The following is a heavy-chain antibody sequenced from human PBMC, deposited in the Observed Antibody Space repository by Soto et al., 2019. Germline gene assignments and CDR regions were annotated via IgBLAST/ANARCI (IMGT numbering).Heavy chain of an antibody. CDR3: ARGRGAAGTDSVQYYGMDV. D-gene: IGHD6-13*01. J-gene: IGHJ6*02. CDR1: GFTFSSYS. V-gene: IGHV3-21*01. Sequence: EVQLVESGGGLVKPGWSLRLSCAASGFTFSSYSMNWVRQAPGKGLEWVSSISSSSSYIYYADSVKGRFTISRDNAKNSLYLQMNSLRAEDTAVYYCARGRGAAGTDSVQYYGMDVWGQGTTVTVSS. CDR2: ISSSSSYI.